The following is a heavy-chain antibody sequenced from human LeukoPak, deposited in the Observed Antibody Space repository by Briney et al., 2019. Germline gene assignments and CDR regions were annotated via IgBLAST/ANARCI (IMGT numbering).Heavy chain of an antibody. Sequence: GGSLRLSCAASGFTFSNVWMSWVRQAPGKGLEWVGRIKSKTDGGTTDYAAPVKGRFTISRDDSKNTLYLQMNSLKTEDTAVYYCTTARGYCSGGSCYSFSDYWGQGTLVTVSS. CDR1: GFTFSNVW. V-gene: IGHV3-15*01. D-gene: IGHD2-15*01. J-gene: IGHJ4*02. CDR3: TTARGYCSGGSCYSFSDY. CDR2: IKSKTDGGTT.